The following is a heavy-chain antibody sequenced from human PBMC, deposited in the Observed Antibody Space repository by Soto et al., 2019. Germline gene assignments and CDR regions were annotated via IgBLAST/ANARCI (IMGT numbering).Heavy chain of an antibody. D-gene: IGHD3-3*01. CDR3: AKDGGDSWFDP. CDR2: ISYDGSNK. CDR1: GFTFSSYG. Sequence: QVQLVESGGGVVQPGRSLRLSCAASGFTFSSYGMHWVRQAPGKGLEWVAVISYDGSNKYYADSVKGRFTISRDNSKNTLYLQMNSLRAEDTAVYYCAKDGGDSWFDPWGQGTLVTVSS. V-gene: IGHV3-30*18. J-gene: IGHJ5*02.